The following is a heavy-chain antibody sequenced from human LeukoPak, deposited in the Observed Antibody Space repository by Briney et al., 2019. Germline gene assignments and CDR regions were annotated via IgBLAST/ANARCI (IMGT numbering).Heavy chain of an antibody. CDR1: GYTFTGYY. CDR2: INPNTGGT. CDR3: AREGYRYGLDY. Sequence: ASVKVSCKASGYTFTGYYMHWVRQAPGQGLEWMGWINPNTGGTHYAQQFQGRVTMTRDTPISTAYMELTRLRSDDTAVYFCAREGYRYGLDYWGQGTLVTVSS. V-gene: IGHV1-2*02. D-gene: IGHD5-18*01. J-gene: IGHJ4*02.